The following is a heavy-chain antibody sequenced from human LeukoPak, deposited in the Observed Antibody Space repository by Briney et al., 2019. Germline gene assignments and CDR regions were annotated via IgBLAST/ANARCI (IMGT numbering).Heavy chain of an antibody. CDR2: ISWDGGST. Sequence: GGSLRLSCAASGFTFDDYTMHWVRQAPGKGLEWVSLISWDGGSTYYADSVKGRFTISRDNSKNSLYLQMNSLRTEDTALYYCAKMGYCTNGVCSAPTDYWGQGTMVTVSS. J-gene: IGHJ4*02. V-gene: IGHV3-43*01. CDR3: AKMGYCTNGVCSAPTDY. D-gene: IGHD2-8*01. CDR1: GFTFDDYT.